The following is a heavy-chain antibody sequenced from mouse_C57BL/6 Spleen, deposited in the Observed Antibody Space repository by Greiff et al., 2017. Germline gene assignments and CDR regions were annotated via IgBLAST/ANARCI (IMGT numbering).Heavy chain of an antibody. CDR1: GYAFSSYW. CDR3: ARKETYYFDY. CDR2: IYPGDGDT. Sequence: VQGVESGAELVKPGASVKISCKASGYAFSSYWMNWVKQRPGKGLEWIGQIYPGDGDTNYNGKFKGKATLTADKSSSTAYMQLSSLTSEDSAVYFCARKETYYFDYWGQGTTLTVSS. J-gene: IGHJ2*01. V-gene: IGHV1-80*01.